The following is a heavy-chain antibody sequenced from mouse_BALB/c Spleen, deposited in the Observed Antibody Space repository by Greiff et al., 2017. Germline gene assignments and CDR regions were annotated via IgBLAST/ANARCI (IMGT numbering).Heavy chain of an antibody. CDR2: ISSGGSYT. CDR3: ARHGNYDD. J-gene: IGHJ2*01. D-gene: IGHD2-1*01. Sequence: EVHLVESGGGLVKPGGSLKLSCAASGFAFSSYDMSWVRQTPDKRLEWVATISSGGSYTYYPDSVKGRFTISRDNAKNTLYLQMSSLKSEDTAMYYCARHGNYDDWGQGTTLTVSS. V-gene: IGHV5-6*01. CDR1: GFAFSSYD.